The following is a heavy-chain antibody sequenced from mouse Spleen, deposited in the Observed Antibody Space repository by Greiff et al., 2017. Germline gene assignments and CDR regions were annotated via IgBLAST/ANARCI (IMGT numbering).Heavy chain of an antibody. CDR3: ALVGAMDY. J-gene: IGHJ4*01. Sequence: VQLKESGGGLVQPGGSRKLSCAASGFTFSSFGMHWVRQAPEKGLEWVAYISSGSSTIYYADTVKGRFTISRDNPKNTLFLRMTSLRSEDTAMYYCALVGAMDYWGQGTSVTVSS. V-gene: IGHV5-17*02. CDR1: GFTFSSFG. CDR2: ISSGSSTI. D-gene: IGHD1-3*01.